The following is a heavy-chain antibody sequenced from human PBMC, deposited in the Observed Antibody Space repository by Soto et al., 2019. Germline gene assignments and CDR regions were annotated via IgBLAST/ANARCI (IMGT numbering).Heavy chain of an antibody. D-gene: IGHD1-1*01. CDR1: GGTFSSYA. V-gene: IGHV1-69*01. J-gene: IGHJ4*02. Sequence: QVQLVQSGAEVKKPGSSVKVSCKASGGTFSSYAISWVRQAPGQGLEWMGGIIPIFGTANYAQKFQGRVTITADESTSTAYMERSSRRFEDTAGYYCAKREANNQLDYWGKGPLVTVSS. CDR2: IIPIFGTA. CDR3: AKREANNQLDY.